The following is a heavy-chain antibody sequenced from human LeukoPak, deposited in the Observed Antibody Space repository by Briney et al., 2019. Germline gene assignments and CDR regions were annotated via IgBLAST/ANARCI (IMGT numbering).Heavy chain of an antibody. V-gene: IGHV4-59*01. CDR1: GGSISSYY. CDR3: ARVTTVTTSFDY. D-gene: IGHD4-17*01. CDR2: IYYSGST. J-gene: IGHJ4*02. Sequence: PSETLSLTCTVSGGSISSYYWSWIRQPPGKGLEWIGYIYYSGSTNYNPSLKSRVTISVDTSKNQFSLKLSSVTAADTAVYYCARVTTVTTSFDYWGQGTLVTVSS.